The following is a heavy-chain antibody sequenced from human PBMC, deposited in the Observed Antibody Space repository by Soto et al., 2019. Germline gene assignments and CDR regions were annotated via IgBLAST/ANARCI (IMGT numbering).Heavy chain of an antibody. CDR3: ARVATVRGVIIRGYNWFDP. J-gene: IGHJ5*02. CDR1: GGSISSFY. V-gene: IGHV4-59*01. CDR2: IYYSGST. D-gene: IGHD3-10*01. Sequence: PSETLSLTCTVSGGSISSFYWSWIRQPPGKGLEWIGYIYYSGSTNYNPSLKSRVTISVDTSKNQFSLKLSSVTAADTAVYYCARVATVRGVIIRGYNWFDPWGQGTLVTVS.